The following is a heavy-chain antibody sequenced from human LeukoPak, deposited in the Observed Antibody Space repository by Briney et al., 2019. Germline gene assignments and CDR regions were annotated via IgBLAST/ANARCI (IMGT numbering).Heavy chain of an antibody. Sequence: ASVKVSCKASGYTFTIYDINWVRQAPGQGLEWMGWMNPKTGNTGYAQNFRGRVSMTSNTSITTAYMELSSLRSEDTAVYYCARGLGSPVGQWGQGTLVTVSS. CDR1: GYTFTIYD. V-gene: IGHV1-8*01. J-gene: IGHJ4*02. D-gene: IGHD1-26*01. CDR3: ARGLGSPVGQ. CDR2: MNPKTGNT.